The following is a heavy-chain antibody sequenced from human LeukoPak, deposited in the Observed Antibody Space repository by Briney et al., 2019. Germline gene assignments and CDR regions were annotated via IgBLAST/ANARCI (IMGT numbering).Heavy chain of an antibody. CDR2: IKEDGTET. V-gene: IGHV3-7*03. CDR1: GFTFSSSA. CDR3: AKEGRSLQTY. J-gene: IGHJ4*02. Sequence: GGSLRLSCAASGFTFSSSAMSWVRQAPGKGLEWVANIKEDGTETYYVDSVKGRFTISRDNAKISLYLQMNSLRVEGTAVYYCAKEGRSLQTYWGQGTLVTVSS. D-gene: IGHD5-24*01.